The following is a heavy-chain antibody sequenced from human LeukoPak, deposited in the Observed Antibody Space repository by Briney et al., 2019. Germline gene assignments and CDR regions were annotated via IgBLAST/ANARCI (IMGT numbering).Heavy chain of an antibody. Sequence: GGSLRLSCAASGFTFSSCWMSWVRQAPGKGLEWVANIRQDGSDKYYVDSVKGRFTISRDNAKNSLYLQMNSLKTEDTAVYYCARGLGATTVASFDYWGQGTLVTVSS. CDR1: GFTFSSCW. CDR3: ARGLGATTVASFDY. D-gene: IGHD1-26*01. V-gene: IGHV3-7*03. J-gene: IGHJ4*02. CDR2: IRQDGSDK.